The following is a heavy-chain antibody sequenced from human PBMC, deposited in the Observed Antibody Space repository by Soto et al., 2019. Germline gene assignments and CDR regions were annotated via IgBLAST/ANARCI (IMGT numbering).Heavy chain of an antibody. V-gene: IGHV1-58*01. CDR3: AADPCHGGSCYHDYYYYGMDV. D-gene: IGHD2-15*01. J-gene: IGHJ6*02. Sequence: GASVKVSCKASGGTFSSSAVQWVRQARGQRLEWIGWIVVGSGNTNYAQKFQERVTITRDMSTSTAYMELSSLRSEDTAVYYCAADPCHGGSCYHDYYYYGMDVWGQGTTVTVSS. CDR1: GGTFSSSA. CDR2: IVVGSGNT.